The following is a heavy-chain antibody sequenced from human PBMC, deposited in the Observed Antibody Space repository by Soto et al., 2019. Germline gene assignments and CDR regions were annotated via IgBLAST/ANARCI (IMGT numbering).Heavy chain of an antibody. J-gene: IGHJ4*02. CDR3: ARARDLARQVAPDY. CDR2: ISAYNGNT. V-gene: IGHV1-18*01. Sequence: GASVKVSCKASGYTFTSYGISWVRQAPGQGLEWMGWISAYNGNTNYAQKLQGRVTMTKDTSTSTAYMEMRTLRSDDTAVYYCARARDLARQVAPDYWGQGTLVPVSS. CDR1: GYTFTSYG. D-gene: IGHD2-21*01.